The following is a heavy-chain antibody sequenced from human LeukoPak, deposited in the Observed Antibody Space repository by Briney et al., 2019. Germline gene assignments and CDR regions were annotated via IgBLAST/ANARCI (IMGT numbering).Heavy chain of an antibody. CDR1: GFTFSSYS. CDR2: ISSSSSTI. Sequence: GGSLRLSCAASGFTFSSYSMNWVRQAPGKGLEWVSYISSSSSTIYYADSVKGRFTISRDNAKSSLYLQMNSLRAEDTAVYYCAREVLRFPSDYWGQGTLVTVSS. D-gene: IGHD3-3*01. J-gene: IGHJ4*02. CDR3: AREVLRFPSDY. V-gene: IGHV3-48*04.